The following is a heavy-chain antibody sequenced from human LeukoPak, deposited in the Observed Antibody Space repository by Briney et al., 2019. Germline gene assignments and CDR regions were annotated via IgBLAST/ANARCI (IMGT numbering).Heavy chain of an antibody. J-gene: IGHJ4*02. Sequence: SETLSLTYAVSGYSISSGYYWGWIRQPPGKGLEWIGSIYHSGSTYYNPSLKSRVTISVDTSKNQFSLKLSSVTAADTAVYYCASSYTMIVVVDYWGQGTLVTVSS. CDR1: GYSISSGYY. CDR3: ASSYTMIVVVDY. D-gene: IGHD3-22*01. V-gene: IGHV4-38-2*01. CDR2: IYHSGST.